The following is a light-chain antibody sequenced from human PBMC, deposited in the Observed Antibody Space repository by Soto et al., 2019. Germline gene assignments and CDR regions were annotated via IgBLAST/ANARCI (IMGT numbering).Light chain of an antibody. Sequence: QSALTQPPSVSGAPGQRVTISYTGSSSNSGTGYDVHWYQQLPGTAPKLLIYSNNQRPSGVPDRFSGSKSGTSASLAISGLRSEDEADYYCAAWDDSLSGYVFGTGTKVTVL. CDR3: AAWDDSLSGYV. CDR1: SSNSGTGYD. J-gene: IGLJ1*01. V-gene: IGLV1-47*02. CDR2: SNN.